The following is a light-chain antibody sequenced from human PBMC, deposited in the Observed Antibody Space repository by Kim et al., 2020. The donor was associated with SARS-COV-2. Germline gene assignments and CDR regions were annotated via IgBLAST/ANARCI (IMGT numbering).Light chain of an antibody. CDR1: GRNMGQYHR. CDR3: SSCTLRTTWV. V-gene: IGLV2-18*02. Sequence: VTIESTGTGRNMGQYHRVSWYRQPTGADPTLIIFVVTERPSGGPDRFSGSKSETKASLTISGIQTVDEGDYDCSSCTLRTTWVFGGGTQLSV. J-gene: IGLJ3*02. CDR2: VVT.